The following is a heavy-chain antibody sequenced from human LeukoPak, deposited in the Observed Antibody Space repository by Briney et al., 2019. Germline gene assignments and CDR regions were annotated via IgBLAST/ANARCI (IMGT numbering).Heavy chain of an antibody. CDR1: GYTFTGYY. CDR3: GRGVAAAGTIGY. CDR2: INPDSGGP. D-gene: IGHD6-13*01. V-gene: IGHV1-2*02. Sequence: ASVKVSCKTSGYTFTGYYMHWVRQAPGQGPEWMGWINPDSGGPNYAHKFQGRVTMTRDASITTAYMELSRLTSDDTAMYYCGRGVAAAGTIGYWGQGTLVTVSS. J-gene: IGHJ4*02.